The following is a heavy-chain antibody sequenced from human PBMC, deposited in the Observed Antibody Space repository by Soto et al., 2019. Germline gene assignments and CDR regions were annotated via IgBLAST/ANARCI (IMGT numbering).Heavy chain of an antibody. Sequence: SETLSLTCTVSGGSISSSSYYWGWIRQPPGKGLEWIGSIYYSGSTYYNPSLKSRVTISVDTSKNQFSLKLSSVTAADTAVYYCSGLDFYYYGMDVWGQGTTVTVSS. D-gene: IGHD2-2*03. CDR2: IYYSGST. J-gene: IGHJ6*02. CDR3: SGLDFYYYGMDV. V-gene: IGHV4-39*01. CDR1: GGSISSSSYY.